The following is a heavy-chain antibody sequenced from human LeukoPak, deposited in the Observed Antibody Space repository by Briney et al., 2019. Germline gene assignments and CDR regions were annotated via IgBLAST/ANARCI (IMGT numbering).Heavy chain of an antibody. Sequence: SETLSLTCAVYGGSFSGYYWSWIRQPPGKGLEWIGEINHSGSTNYNPSLKSRVTISVDTSKNQFSLKLSSVTAADTAVYYCARRPSRSSSWYYWGQGTLVTVSS. CDR3: ARRPSRSSSWYY. D-gene: IGHD6-13*01. CDR2: INHSGST. V-gene: IGHV4-34*01. CDR1: GGSFSGYY. J-gene: IGHJ4*02.